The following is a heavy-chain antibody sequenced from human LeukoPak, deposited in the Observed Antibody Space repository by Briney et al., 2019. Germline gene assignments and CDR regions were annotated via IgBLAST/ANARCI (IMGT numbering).Heavy chain of an antibody. CDR2: ISGSGNRA. J-gene: IGHJ3*02. CDR1: RFTFSTYG. CDR3: AKDIGAGSFRGHAFDI. Sequence: GGSLRLSCAASRFTFSTYGMNWVRQTPGKGLEWVSAISGSGNRAYHADPVKGRFTISRDNAKNSLYLQMNSLRAEDTALYYCAKDIGAGSFRGHAFDIWGQGTMVTVSS. V-gene: IGHV3-23*01. D-gene: IGHD6-13*01.